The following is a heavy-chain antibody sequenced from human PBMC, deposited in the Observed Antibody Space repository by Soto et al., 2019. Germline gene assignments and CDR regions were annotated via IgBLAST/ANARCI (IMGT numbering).Heavy chain of an antibody. Sequence: GASVKVSCKASGYTFSRYGISWVRQAPGQGLEWMGWVSGYNGETKYAQKVQGKVTMTIDTSTYTVYMELRSLTSDDTAIYYCAKNGQPPYYYYGMDVWGQGTTVTVSS. D-gene: IGHD2-8*01. CDR1: GYTFSRYG. V-gene: IGHV1-18*01. CDR2: VSGYNGET. J-gene: IGHJ6*02. CDR3: AKNGQPPYYYYGMDV.